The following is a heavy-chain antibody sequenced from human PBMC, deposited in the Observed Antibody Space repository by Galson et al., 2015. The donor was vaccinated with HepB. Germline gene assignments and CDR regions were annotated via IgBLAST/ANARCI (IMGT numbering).Heavy chain of an antibody. Sequence: SLRLSCAASGVTVSSNYMSWVRQALGKGLEWVSVIYSGGNTCYADSVKGRFIISRDNSKNTLYLQMNSLRAEDTAVYYCAIYDFWSGYFGYWGQGTLVTVSS. CDR2: IYSGGNT. V-gene: IGHV3-53*01. CDR3: AIYDFWSGYFGY. J-gene: IGHJ4*02. D-gene: IGHD3-3*01. CDR1: GVTVSSNY.